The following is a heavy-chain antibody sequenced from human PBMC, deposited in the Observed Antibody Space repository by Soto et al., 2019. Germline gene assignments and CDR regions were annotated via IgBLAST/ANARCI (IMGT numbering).Heavy chain of an antibody. Sequence: GGPLRLSCAASGFTFSNYAMSLIRQAPGKGLEWVSAISGSGGSTYYADSVKGRFTISRDNSKNTLYLQMNSLRAEDTAVYYCAKAPQGPWVPFDIWGQGTMVTVSS. J-gene: IGHJ3*02. D-gene: IGHD3-10*01. CDR3: AKAPQGPWVPFDI. V-gene: IGHV3-23*01. CDR1: GFTFSNYA. CDR2: ISGSGGST.